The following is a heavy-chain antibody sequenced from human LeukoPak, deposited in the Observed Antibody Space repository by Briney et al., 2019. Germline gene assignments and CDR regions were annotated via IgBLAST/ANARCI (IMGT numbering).Heavy chain of an antibody. CDR3: ARVRSVGGNPHAFNI. CDR1: GFTFSSYG. V-gene: IGHV3-30*02. CDR2: IRYDGSNK. J-gene: IGHJ3*02. D-gene: IGHD4-23*01. Sequence: PGGSLRLSCAAAGFTFSSYGMHWVRQAPGKGLEWVAFIRYDGSNKYYADSMKGRFTISRDNSKNTLYLQMNSLRAEDTAVYYCARVRSVGGNPHAFNIWGQGTMVTVSS.